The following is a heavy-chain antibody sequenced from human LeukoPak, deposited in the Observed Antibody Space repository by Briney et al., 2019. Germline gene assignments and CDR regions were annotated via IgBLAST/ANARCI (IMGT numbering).Heavy chain of an antibody. CDR1: GGSISSNTYF. D-gene: IGHD2-15*01. V-gene: IGHV4-39*01. J-gene: IGHJ4*02. CDR3: SRAGPIRYCSGGSCCSTFDY. CDR2: VSYSGTT. Sequence: SETLSLTCTVSGGSISSNTYFWDWIRQPPGKGLEWIGSVSYSGTTYHNPSLKSRVTISVDTSKNQFSLKLSSVTAADTALYYCSRAGPIRYCSGGSCCSTFDYWGQGTLVTVSS.